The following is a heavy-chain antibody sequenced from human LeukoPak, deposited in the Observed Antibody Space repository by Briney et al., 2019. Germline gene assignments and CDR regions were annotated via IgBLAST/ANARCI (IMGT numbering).Heavy chain of an antibody. CDR2: INPSSGGT. J-gene: IGHJ4*02. Sequence: GASVKVSCKASGYTFTGYYMHWVRQAPGQGLEWMGWINPSSGGTNYAQKFQGRVTMTRDTSISTAYMELSRLRSDDTAVYYCAGDHNPIVVVVAATQPLDYWGQGTLVTVSS. CDR1: GYTFTGYY. V-gene: IGHV1-2*02. D-gene: IGHD2-15*01. CDR3: AGDHNPIVVVVAATQPLDY.